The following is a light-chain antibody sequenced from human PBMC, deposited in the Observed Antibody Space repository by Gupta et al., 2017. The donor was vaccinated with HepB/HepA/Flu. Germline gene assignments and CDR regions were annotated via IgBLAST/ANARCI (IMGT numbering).Light chain of an antibody. V-gene: IGLV3-19*01. Sequence: SSELTQDPAVSVALGQTVRITCQGDSLRSYYASWYQQKPGQAPVLVIYGKNNRPSGIPDRFSGSSSGNTASLTITGAQAEDEADYYCNSRDSGNHVVFGGGTKLTVL. CDR2: GKN. CDR3: NSRDSGNHVV. J-gene: IGLJ2*01. CDR1: SLRSYY.